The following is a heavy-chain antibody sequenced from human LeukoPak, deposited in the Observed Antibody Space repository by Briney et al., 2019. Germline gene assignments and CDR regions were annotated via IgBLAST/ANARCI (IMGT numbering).Heavy chain of an antibody. CDR2: IITIRGTT. Sequence: ASVKVSCKASGGSITLYALSWVRQAPGQGLEWMGGIITIRGTTNYAQKFQGRVTITAEESTNTAYMELSSLRSEDTAVYYCARERYSSWWYLVHYLGPGTLVTVSS. V-gene: IGHV1-69*13. D-gene: IGHD6-19*01. CDR1: GGSITLYA. CDR3: ARERYSSWWYLVHY. J-gene: IGHJ4*02.